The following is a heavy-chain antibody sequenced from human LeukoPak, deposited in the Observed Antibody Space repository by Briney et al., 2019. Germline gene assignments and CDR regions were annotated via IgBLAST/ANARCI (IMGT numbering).Heavy chain of an antibody. J-gene: IGHJ4*02. D-gene: IGHD5-24*01. CDR1: GGSISSYY. CDR2: IYYSGST. V-gene: IGHV4-59*08. Sequence: SETLSLTCTVSGGSISSYYWSWIRQPPGKGLEWIGYIYYSGSTNHNPSLKSRVTISVDTSKNQFSLKLSSVTAADTAVYYCARHGSVEMVDYWGQGTLVTVSS. CDR3: ARHGSVEMVDY.